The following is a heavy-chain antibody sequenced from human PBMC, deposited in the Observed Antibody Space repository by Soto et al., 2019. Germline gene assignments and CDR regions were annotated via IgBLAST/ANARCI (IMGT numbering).Heavy chain of an antibody. CDR2: IYSGGST. J-gene: IGHJ3*02. CDR3: ARDQQLVAFDI. D-gene: IGHD6-13*01. CDR1: GFTFSSYA. Sequence: GGSLRLSCAASGFTFSSYAMHWVRQAPGKGLEWVSVIYSGGSTYYADSVKGRFTISRDNSKNTLYLQMNSLRAEDTAVYYCARDQQLVAFDIWGQGTMVTVSS. V-gene: IGHV3-66*01.